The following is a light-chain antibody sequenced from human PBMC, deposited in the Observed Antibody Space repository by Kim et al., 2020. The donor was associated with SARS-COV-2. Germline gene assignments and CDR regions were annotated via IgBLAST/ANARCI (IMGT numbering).Light chain of an antibody. V-gene: IGLV3-1*01. CDR2: QDS. Sequence: SYELTQPPSVSVSPGETVSMTCTGDSLRERYTCWYQQKSGRSPVLVVYQDSKRPSGIPERISGTKSGNIATLTITGTQAVDEADYYCQAWDSRTTLVFGGGTQLTVL. CDR1: SLRERY. J-gene: IGLJ2*01. CDR3: QAWDSRTTLV.